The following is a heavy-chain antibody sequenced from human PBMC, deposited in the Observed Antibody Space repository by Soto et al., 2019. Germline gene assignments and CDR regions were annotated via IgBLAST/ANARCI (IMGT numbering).Heavy chain of an antibody. D-gene: IGHD6-13*01. Sequence: ASVKVSCKASGYTFTSYAMQWVRQAPGQRLEWMGWINAGNGNTKYSQKFQGRVTITRDTSASTAYMELSSLRSEDTAVYYCARAGSSWYAAGFDPWGQGTLVTVSS. CDR1: GYTFTSYA. CDR3: ARAGSSWYAAGFDP. V-gene: IGHV1-3*01. J-gene: IGHJ5*02. CDR2: INAGNGNT.